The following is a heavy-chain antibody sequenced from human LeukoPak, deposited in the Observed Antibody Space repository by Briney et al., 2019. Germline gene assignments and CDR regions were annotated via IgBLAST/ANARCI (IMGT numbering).Heavy chain of an antibody. J-gene: IGHJ4*02. Sequence: GGSLRLSCAASGFTFSSYGMHWVRQAPGKGLEWVAVIWYDGSNKYYADSVKGRFTISRDNSKNTLYLQMNSLRAEDTAVYYCARSGQWLERFDYRGQGTLVTVSS. D-gene: IGHD6-19*01. CDR3: ARSGQWLERFDY. CDR1: GFTFSSYG. CDR2: IWYDGSNK. V-gene: IGHV3-33*01.